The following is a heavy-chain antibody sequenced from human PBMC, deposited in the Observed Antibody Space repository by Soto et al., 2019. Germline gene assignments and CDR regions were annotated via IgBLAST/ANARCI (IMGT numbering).Heavy chain of an antibody. J-gene: IGHJ6*02. CDR1: FTFSSYW. D-gene: IGHD6-13*01. CDR2: IKQDGSEK. V-gene: IGHV3-7*01. Sequence: EVQLVESGGGLVQPGFTFSSYWMSWVRQAPVKGLEWVGNIKQDGSEKNYVDFMEGRFTISRDNAENSLYLQMNSLRAEDTAVYYCARLASAGRGWYVWGQGTTVVVSS. CDR3: ARLASAGRGWYV.